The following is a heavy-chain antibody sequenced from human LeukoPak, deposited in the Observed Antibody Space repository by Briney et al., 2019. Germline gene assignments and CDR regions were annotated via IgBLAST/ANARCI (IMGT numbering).Heavy chain of an antibody. D-gene: IGHD1-26*01. V-gene: IGHV3-30-3*01. CDR1: GFTFSSYA. J-gene: IGHJ4*02. CDR2: ISYDGSNK. CDR3: ARAELLHYFDY. Sequence: GGSLRPSCAASGFTFSSYAMHWVRQAPGKGLEWVAVISYDGSNKYYADSVKGRFTISRDNSKNTLYLQMNSLRAEDTAVYYCARAELLHYFDYWGQGTLVTVSS.